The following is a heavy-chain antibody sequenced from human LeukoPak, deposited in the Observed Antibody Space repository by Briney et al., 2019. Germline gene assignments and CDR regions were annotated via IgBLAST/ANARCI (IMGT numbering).Heavy chain of an antibody. D-gene: IGHD5-24*01. V-gene: IGHV3-23*01. CDR3: AKSGYNRFDY. CDR2: VSGSGRGENT. CDR1: GFTFSTYG. Sequence: PGGSLRLSCVASGFTFSTYGMSWVRQAPGKGLEWVSNVSGSGRGENTYYADSVKGRFTISRDNSKNTLILQMNSLRAEDTAVYYCAKSGYNRFDYWGQGILVTVSS. J-gene: IGHJ4*02.